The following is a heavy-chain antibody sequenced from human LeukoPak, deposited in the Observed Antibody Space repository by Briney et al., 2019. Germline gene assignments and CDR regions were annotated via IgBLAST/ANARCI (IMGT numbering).Heavy chain of an antibody. CDR3: AKKFLYCSSTSCSDY. V-gene: IGHV3-23*01. D-gene: IGHD2-2*01. J-gene: IGHJ4*02. CDR1: GFTFSRYA. CDR2: ISGSGGST. Sequence: GGALRLSCVASGFTFSRYAMSWVRQAPGRGLEWVSAISGSGGSTYYAGSVKGRFTISRDNSKNTLYLQMNSLRAEDTAVYYCAKKFLYCSSTSCSDYWGQGPLVTVSS.